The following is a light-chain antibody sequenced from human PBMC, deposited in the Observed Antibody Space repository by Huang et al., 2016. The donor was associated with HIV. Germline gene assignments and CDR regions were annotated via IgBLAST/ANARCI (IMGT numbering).Light chain of an antibody. CDR2: GAS. V-gene: IGKV3-15*01. CDR1: HSVSSN. CDR3: QQYDNWPLT. J-gene: IGKJ5*01. Sequence: ERVMTQSPATLSVAPGERVTLSCRASHSVSSNLAWYQQKPGQAPRLPIHGASTRATGIPARFSCSGSGTEFTLAISSLQSEDSGVYFCQQYDNWPLTFGQGTRLEIK.